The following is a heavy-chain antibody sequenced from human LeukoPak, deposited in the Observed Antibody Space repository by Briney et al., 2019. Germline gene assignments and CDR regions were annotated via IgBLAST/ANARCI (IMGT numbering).Heavy chain of an antibody. CDR3: ARDNDYSNFLYYYYYYMDV. CDR1: GFTFSSYS. D-gene: IGHD4-11*01. CDR2: ISSSSSYI. Sequence: GGSLRLSCAASGFTFSSYSMNWVRQAPGKGLEWVSSISSSSSYIYYADSVKGRFTISRDNAKNSLYLQMNSLRAEDTAVYYCARDNDYSNFLYYYYYYMDVWGKGTTVTVSS. J-gene: IGHJ6*03. V-gene: IGHV3-21*01.